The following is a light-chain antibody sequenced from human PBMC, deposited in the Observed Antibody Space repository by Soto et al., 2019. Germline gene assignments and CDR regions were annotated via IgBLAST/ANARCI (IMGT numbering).Light chain of an antibody. Sequence: EIVLTQSPATLSLSPGERATLSCRASQSVSSYLAWYQQKPGQAPRLLIYDASNRATGIPARLSGSGSGTDFTLTISSLEPEDFAVYYCQQPYTFGQGTKLEIK. CDR1: QSVSSY. CDR2: DAS. J-gene: IGKJ2*01. V-gene: IGKV3-11*01. CDR3: QQPYT.